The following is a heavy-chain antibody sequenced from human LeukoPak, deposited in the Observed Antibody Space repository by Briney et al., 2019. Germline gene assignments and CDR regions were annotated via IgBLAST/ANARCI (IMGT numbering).Heavy chain of an antibody. D-gene: IGHD2-2*01. J-gene: IGHJ3*02. Sequence: GGSLRLSCAASGFTVSSTYMSWVRQAPGKGLEWVSVIYKDGKIYYIDSVKGRFTISRDTSKNTLYLQMNSLRAEDTAVYYCARDYRVGTSGSDAFDIWGQGTMVTVSS. CDR3: ARDYRVGTSGSDAFDI. V-gene: IGHV3-53*01. CDR2: IYKDGKI. CDR1: GFTVSSTY.